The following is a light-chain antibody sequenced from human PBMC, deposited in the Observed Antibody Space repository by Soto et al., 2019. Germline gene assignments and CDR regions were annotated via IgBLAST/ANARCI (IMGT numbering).Light chain of an antibody. V-gene: IGKV3-20*01. J-gene: IGKJ2*01. CDR3: HHYYSSPPYT. Sequence: EIVLTQSPATRSLSPGERATLSCRAMRSFASTYLSWYQHKPGQAPRLLIDAASSRATGIPDRFIGSGSGTDFTLTISRLEPDDSAVYYWHHYYSSPPYTFGQGTKLEIK. CDR1: RSFASTY. CDR2: AAS.